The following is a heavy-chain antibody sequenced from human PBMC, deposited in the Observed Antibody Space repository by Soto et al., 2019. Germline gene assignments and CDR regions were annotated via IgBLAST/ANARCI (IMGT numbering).Heavy chain of an antibody. V-gene: IGHV3-23*01. J-gene: IGHJ4*02. CDR3: AKLAESATSY. CDR2: VTANGGAT. D-gene: IGHD2-15*01. Sequence: DVQLLESGGGLVQPGGSLRLSCAASGFTFSTYDMLWVCQAPGKGLEWVSSVTANGGATFYADSVKGRFTISRDNSKNTLSLQMNNLRVEDTALYYCAKLAESATSYWGQGTLVTVAS. CDR1: GFTFSTYD.